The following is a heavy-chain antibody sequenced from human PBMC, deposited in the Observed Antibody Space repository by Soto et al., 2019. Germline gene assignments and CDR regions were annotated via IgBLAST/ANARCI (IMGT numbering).Heavy chain of an antibody. J-gene: IGHJ4*02. CDR3: AKVRYCAGGVCSGDFDH. CDR2: ISYDGSNK. V-gene: IGHV3-30*18. D-gene: IGHD2-8*02. CDR1: GFTFSSYG. Sequence: GGSLRLSCAASGFTFSSYGMHWVRQAPGKGLEWVAVISYDGSNKYYADSVKGRFTISRDNSKNTLYLHMNSLRAEDTAMYYCAKVRYCAGGVCSGDFDHWGQGTLVTVSS.